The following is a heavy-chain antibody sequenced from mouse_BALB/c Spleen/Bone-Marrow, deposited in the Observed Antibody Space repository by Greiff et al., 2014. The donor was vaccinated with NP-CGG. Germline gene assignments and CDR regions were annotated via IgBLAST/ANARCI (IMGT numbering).Heavy chain of an antibody. CDR3: ARFTQDY. V-gene: IGHV1-54*01. CDR2: INPGIGGT. J-gene: IGHJ2*01. CDR1: GYAFTNYL. Sequence: QVQLKESGDELVRPGTSVKVSCKASGYAFTNYLIEWFKQRPGQGLEWIGRINPGIGGTTYNAKFKGKATLTADKSSTTAYMQLSSLTSDDSAVYFCARFTQDYWGQGTTLTVSS.